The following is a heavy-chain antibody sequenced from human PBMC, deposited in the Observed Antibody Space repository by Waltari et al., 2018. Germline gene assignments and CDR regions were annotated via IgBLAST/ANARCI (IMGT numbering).Heavy chain of an antibody. CDR1: GGSFSGYY. V-gene: IGHV4-34*01. Sequence: QVQLQQWGAGLLKPSETLSLTCAVYGGSFSGYYWSWIRQPPGKGLELIGEINHSGNTNYNPSLKGRVTISVDTAKNQFSLKLSAVTAADTAVYYCARPQRVRGVIGIHAFDIWGQGTMVTVSS. CDR3: ARPQRVRGVIGIHAFDI. D-gene: IGHD3-10*01. J-gene: IGHJ3*02. CDR2: INHSGNT.